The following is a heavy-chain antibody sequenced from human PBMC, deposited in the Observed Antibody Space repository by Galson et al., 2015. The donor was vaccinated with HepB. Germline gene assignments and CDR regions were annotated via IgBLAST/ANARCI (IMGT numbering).Heavy chain of an antibody. CDR3: AREEDAVMVGGWDY. J-gene: IGHJ4*02. V-gene: IGHV1-2*02. CDR1: GYYFTGYY. CDR2: INPNSGGT. Sequence: SVKVSCKASGYYFTGYYMHWVRQAPGQGLEWMGWINPNSGGTNYAQKFQGRVTMTRDTSIRTAYMELSRLRSDDTAVYYCAREEDAVMVGGWDYWGQGTLVTVSP. D-gene: IGHD5-18*01.